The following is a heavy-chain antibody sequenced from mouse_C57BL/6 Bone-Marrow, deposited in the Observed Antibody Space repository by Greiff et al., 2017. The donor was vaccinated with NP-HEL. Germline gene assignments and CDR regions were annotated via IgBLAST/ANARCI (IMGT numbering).Heavy chain of an antibody. CDR3: ARMAYSKDWYFDV. J-gene: IGHJ1*03. Sequence: WVRQSPGKGLEWLGVIWSGGSTDYNAAFISRLSISKDNSKSQVFFKMNSLQADDTAIYYCARMAYSKDWYFDVWGTGTTVTVSS. V-gene: IGHV2-2*01. D-gene: IGHD2-5*01. CDR2: IWSGGST.